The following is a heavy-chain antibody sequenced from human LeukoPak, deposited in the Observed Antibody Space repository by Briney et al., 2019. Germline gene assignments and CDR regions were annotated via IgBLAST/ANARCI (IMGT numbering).Heavy chain of an antibody. Sequence: SETLSLTCSVSGGSVSSYYWSWIRQPPGKGLEWIGYIFNTGITSYNPSLNCRVIISVDTSKNQFSLKIYSVTAADTAVYYCARNFPGRTEDVWGKGTTVTVSS. CDR1: GGSVSSYY. V-gene: IGHV4-59*02. J-gene: IGHJ6*04. CDR2: IFNTGIT. CDR3: ARNFPGRTEDV.